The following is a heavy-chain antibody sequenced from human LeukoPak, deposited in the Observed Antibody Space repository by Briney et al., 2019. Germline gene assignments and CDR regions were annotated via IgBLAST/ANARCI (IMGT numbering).Heavy chain of an antibody. Sequence: GPLRLSCAASGFTFSSYWMSWVRQPPGKGLEWIGSIYYSGSTYYNPSLKSRVTISVDTSKNQFSLKLSSVTAADTAVYYCARPYSSSWYYFDYWGQGTLVTVSS. CDR3: ARPYSSSWYYFDY. D-gene: IGHD6-13*01. CDR2: IYYSGST. CDR1: GFTFSSYW. J-gene: IGHJ4*02. V-gene: IGHV4-39*01.